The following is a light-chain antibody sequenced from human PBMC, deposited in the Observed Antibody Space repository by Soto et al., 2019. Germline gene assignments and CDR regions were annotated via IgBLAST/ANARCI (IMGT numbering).Light chain of an antibody. CDR2: GAS. Sequence: VMTQSPAPVSVFPGEGVTLSSRASQTISTDLAWYQQKPGQAPRLLIYGASTRATGVPDRFSGGGSGTEFTLTISSLQSEDFAFYYCQQNNKWPPVTFGGG. V-gene: IGKV3-15*01. CDR3: QQNNKWPPVT. CDR1: QTISTD. J-gene: IGKJ4*01.